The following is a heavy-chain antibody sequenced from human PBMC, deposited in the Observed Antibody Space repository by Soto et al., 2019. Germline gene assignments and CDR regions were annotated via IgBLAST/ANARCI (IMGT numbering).Heavy chain of an antibody. Sequence: GGSLRLSCAASGFSFSIYMMNWVRQAPGKGLEWVSGISDSGGSTYYADSVKGRFIISRDNSKNTVFLQMNSLRAEDTAVYYCDSGYCSTTRCLRMDAGGQGTTVTVSS. D-gene: IGHD2-2*03. CDR2: ISDSGGST. J-gene: IGHJ6*02. CDR1: GFSFSIYM. CDR3: DSGYCSTTRCLRMDA. V-gene: IGHV3-23*01.